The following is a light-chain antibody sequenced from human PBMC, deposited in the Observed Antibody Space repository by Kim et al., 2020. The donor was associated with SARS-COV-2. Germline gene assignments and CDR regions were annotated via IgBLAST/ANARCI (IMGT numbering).Light chain of an antibody. CDR2: GAS. Sequence: EIVLTQSPATLSLSPGERATLSCRASQSVSSSYLAWYQQKPGQAPRLLIYGASSRATGIPDRFSGSGSGTDFTLTISRLEPEDFAVYYCQQYGSSPMYTFGKGTKLEI. CDR1: QSVSSSY. CDR3: QQYGSSPMYT. J-gene: IGKJ2*01. V-gene: IGKV3-20*01.